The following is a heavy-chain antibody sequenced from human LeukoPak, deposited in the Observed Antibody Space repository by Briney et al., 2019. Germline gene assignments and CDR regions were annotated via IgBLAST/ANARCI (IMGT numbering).Heavy chain of an antibody. V-gene: IGHV1-24*01. CDR3: ASPTALLIAAAGAFDI. CDR1: GYTLTELS. CDR2: FDPEDGET. D-gene: IGHD6-13*01. J-gene: IGHJ3*02. Sequence: ASVTISCKVSGYTLTELSMHWVRQAPGKGLEWMGGFDPEDGETIYAQKFQGRVTMTEDTSTDTAYMELSSLRSEDTAVYYCASPTALLIAAAGAFDIWGQGTMVTVSS.